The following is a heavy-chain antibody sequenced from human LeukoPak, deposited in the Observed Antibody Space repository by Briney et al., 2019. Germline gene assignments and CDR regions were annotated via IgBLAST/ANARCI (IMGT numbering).Heavy chain of an antibody. D-gene: IGHD3-22*01. V-gene: IGHV1-24*01. J-gene: IGHJ5*02. CDR2: FDPEDGET. CDR1: GYTLTELS. Sequence: GASVKVSCKVSGYTLTELSMHWVRQAPGKGLEWMGGFDPEDGETIYAQKFQGRVTMTEDTSTDTAYMELSSLRSEDTAVYYCATPNYYDSSGYYWFDPWGQGTLVTVSS. CDR3: ATPNYYDSSGYYWFDP.